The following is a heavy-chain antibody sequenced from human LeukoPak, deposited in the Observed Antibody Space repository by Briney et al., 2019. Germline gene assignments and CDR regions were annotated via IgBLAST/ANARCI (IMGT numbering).Heavy chain of an antibody. D-gene: IGHD3-10*01. J-gene: IGHJ4*02. V-gene: IGHV4-34*01. CDR1: GGSFSGYY. CDR3: ARSRYGSGSYSYPDY. Sequence: PSETLSLTCAVYGGSFSGYYWSWIRQPPGKGLEWIGEINHSGSTNYNPSLKSRVTISVDTSKNQFSLKLSSVTAADTAVYYCARSRYGSGSYSYPDYWGQGTLVTVSS. CDR2: INHSGST.